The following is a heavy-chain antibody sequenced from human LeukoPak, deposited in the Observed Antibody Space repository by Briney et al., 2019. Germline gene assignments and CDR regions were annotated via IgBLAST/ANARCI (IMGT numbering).Heavy chain of an antibody. V-gene: IGHV3-21*01. Sequence: TGESLRLSCAASGFIFSSSTMNWVRRAPGKGLEWVSSISSTSDYIYYADSVRGRFTISRDNAKNALYLQMNSLRAEDTAVYYCVRIPNSANFPNWPDPWGQGTLVTLSS. CDR3: VRIPNSANFPNWPDP. J-gene: IGHJ5*02. D-gene: IGHD4/OR15-4a*01. CDR2: ISSTSDYI. CDR1: GFIFSSST.